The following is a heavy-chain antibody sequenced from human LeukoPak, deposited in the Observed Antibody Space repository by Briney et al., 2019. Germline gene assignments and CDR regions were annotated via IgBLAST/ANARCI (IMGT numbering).Heavy chain of an antibody. Sequence: GRSLRLSCAAASFTLDDYAMQCVRQAPGEGLVWVAGISWNSGSIGYADSVKGRFTISRDNAKNYLYPQMNSLRAEDTALYYCAKDIGPMVRGGSWFDPWGQGTLVTVSS. CDR1: SFTLDDYA. V-gene: IGHV3-9*01. D-gene: IGHD3-10*01. CDR2: ISWNSGSI. J-gene: IGHJ5*02. CDR3: AKDIGPMVRGGSWFDP.